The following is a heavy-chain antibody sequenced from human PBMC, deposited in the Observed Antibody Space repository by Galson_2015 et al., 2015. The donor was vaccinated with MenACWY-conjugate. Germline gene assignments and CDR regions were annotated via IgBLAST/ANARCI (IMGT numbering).Heavy chain of an antibody. CDR2: IYYSGST. Sequence: TLSLTCTVSGGSISSSSYYWGWIRQPPGKGLEWIGSIYYSGSTYYNPSLKSRVTISVDTSKNQFSLKLSSVTAADTAVYYCARNYYDSSGEFDYWGQGTLVTVSS. D-gene: IGHD3-22*01. J-gene: IGHJ4*02. CDR1: GGSISSSSYY. CDR3: ARNYYDSSGEFDY. V-gene: IGHV4-39*07.